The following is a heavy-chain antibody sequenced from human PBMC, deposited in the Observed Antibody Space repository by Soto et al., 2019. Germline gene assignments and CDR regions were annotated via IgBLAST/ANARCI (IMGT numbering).Heavy chain of an antibody. Sequence: EVQLLESGGGLVQPGGSLKLSCAASEFTFSSYAMSWVRQAPGKGLEWVSGISGTGRVTKYAESVKGRFTISRDNPKSKLFLQMNSLRPEDTAVYYCAKDVHYDIATGIEYFHRWGQGTLVTVSS. CDR3: AKDVHYDIATGIEYFHR. CDR2: ISGTGRVT. V-gene: IGHV3-23*01. D-gene: IGHD3-9*01. CDR1: EFTFSSYA. J-gene: IGHJ1*01.